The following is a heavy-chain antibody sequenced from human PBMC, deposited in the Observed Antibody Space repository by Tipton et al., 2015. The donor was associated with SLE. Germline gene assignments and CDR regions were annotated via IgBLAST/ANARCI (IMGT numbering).Heavy chain of an antibody. D-gene: IGHD2-2*01. Sequence: TLSLTCSVSGVSISTYYWSWIRQSPGKGLEWIGLIYNSGITNYNPSLQSRVTLSVDMSKNQFSLRLISVTAADTAVYYCARGCSSSTCEPFYFFGMDVWGQGTTVTVSS. CDR1: GVSISTYY. V-gene: IGHV4-59*12. J-gene: IGHJ6*02. CDR2: IYNSGIT. CDR3: ARGCSSSTCEPFYFFGMDV.